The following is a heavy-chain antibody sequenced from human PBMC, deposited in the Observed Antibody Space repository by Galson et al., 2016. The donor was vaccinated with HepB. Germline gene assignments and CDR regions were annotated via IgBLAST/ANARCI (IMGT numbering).Heavy chain of an antibody. CDR3: ATTLIYDNVWGSYAV. Sequence: SETLSLTCTVYGGSFSDYYWSWIRQPPGKGLEWIGEINHSGSTNYNPSLKSRVTISIDTSKNQFSLKLRSVTAADTAVYYCATTLIYDNVWGSYAVWGQGTTVTVSS. D-gene: IGHD3-16*01. CDR2: INHSGST. CDR1: GGSFSDYY. V-gene: IGHV4-34*01. J-gene: IGHJ6*02.